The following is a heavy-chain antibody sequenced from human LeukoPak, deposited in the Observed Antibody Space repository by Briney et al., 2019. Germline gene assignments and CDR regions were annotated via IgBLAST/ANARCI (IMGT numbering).Heavy chain of an antibody. J-gene: IGHJ6*02. CDR2: INPNSGNT. D-gene: IGHD2-2*02. Sequence: ASVKVSCKASGYTFTTLDINWVRQATGQGLEWTGSINPNSGNTGYAQKFQGRVTMTRNTSISTAYMELSSLRSEDTAVYYCARGEAAIGSSYYYYGMDVWGQGTTVTVSS. V-gene: IGHV1-8*02. CDR3: ARGEAAIGSSYYYYGMDV. CDR1: GYTFTTLD.